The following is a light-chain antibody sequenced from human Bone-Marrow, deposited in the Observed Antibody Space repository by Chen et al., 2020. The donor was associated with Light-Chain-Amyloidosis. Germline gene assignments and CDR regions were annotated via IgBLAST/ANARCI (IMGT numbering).Light chain of an antibody. CDR3: SSYTITNPLV. Sequence: ALTQPASVSGSPGQSITISCTGTSSDVGGDNHVSWYQQHPDKAPKLMIYEVTNRPSWVPDRFSGSKSDNTASLTISGLQTEDEADYFCSSYTITNPLVFGSGTRVTVL. CDR2: EVT. J-gene: IGLJ1*01. V-gene: IGLV2-14*01. CDR1: SSDVGGDNH.